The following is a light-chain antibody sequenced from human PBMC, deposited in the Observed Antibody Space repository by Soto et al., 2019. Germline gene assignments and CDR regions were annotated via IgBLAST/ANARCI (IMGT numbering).Light chain of an antibody. J-gene: IGKJ1*01. CDR3: HQYNTWPQT. V-gene: IGKV3-15*01. CDR1: QSVSSN. CDR2: GAS. Sequence: EIVMTQSPATLSVSPGERATLSCRASQSVSSNLAWYQQKPGQAPRLLIYGASTRATSIPARFSGSGSGTEFTLTISSLQSEDFAVYYCHQYNTWPQTFGQGTKV.